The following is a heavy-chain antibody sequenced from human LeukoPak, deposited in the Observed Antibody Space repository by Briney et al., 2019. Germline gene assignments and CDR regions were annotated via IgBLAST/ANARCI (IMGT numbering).Heavy chain of an antibody. CDR3: ARRIRDSSSWAYFDY. Sequence: SETLSLTCTVSGGSISSSSYYWGWIRQPPGKGLEWIGSIYYSGSTYYNPSLEGRVTISVATSKNQFSLKLSSVTAADTAVYYCARRIRDSSSWAYFDYWGRGTLVTVSS. CDR2: IYYSGST. J-gene: IGHJ4*02. V-gene: IGHV4-39*01. CDR1: GGSISSSSYY. D-gene: IGHD6-13*01.